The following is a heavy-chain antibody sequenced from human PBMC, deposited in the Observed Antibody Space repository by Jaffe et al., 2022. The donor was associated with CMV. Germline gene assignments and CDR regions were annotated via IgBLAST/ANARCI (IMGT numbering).Heavy chain of an antibody. CDR3: ARMVRAAAGPWDYYYYMDV. V-gene: IGHV2-70*15. Sequence: QVTLRESGPALVKPTQTLTLTCTFSGFSLSTSGMCVSWIRQPPGKALEWLARIDWDDDKYYSTSLKTRLTISKDTSKNQVVLTMTNMDPVDTATYYCARMVRAAAGPWDYYYYMDVWGKGTTVTVSS. CDR1: GFSLSTSGMC. D-gene: IGHD6-13*01. J-gene: IGHJ6*03. CDR2: IDWDDDK.